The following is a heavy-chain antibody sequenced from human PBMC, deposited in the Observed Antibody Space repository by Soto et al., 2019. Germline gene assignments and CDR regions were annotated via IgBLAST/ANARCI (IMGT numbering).Heavy chain of an antibody. V-gene: IGHV3-53*02. CDR1: GFTVSSNY. D-gene: IGHD3-22*01. CDR2: IYSGGST. J-gene: IGHJ4*02. CDR3: ARDQRDYYDSSGYLDY. Sequence: EVQLVETGGGLIQPGGSLRLSCAASGFTVSSNYMSWVRQAPGKGLEWVSVIYSGGSTYYADSVKGRFTISRDNSKNTLYLQMNSLRAEDTAVYYCARDQRDYYDSSGYLDYWGQGTLVTVSS.